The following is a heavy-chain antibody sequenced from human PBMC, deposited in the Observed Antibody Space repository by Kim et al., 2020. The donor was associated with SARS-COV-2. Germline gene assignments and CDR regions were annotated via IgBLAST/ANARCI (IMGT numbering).Heavy chain of an antibody. CDR1: GFTFSSYG. CDR3: AKDLCLEGDCYPFDY. V-gene: IGHV3-30*18. Sequence: GGSLRLSCAASGFTFSSYGMHWVRQAPGKGLEWVAVISYDGSNKYYADSVKGRFTISRDNSKNTLYLQMNSLRAEDTAVYYCAKDLCLEGDCYPFDYWG. J-gene: IGHJ4*01. D-gene: IGHD2-21*01. CDR2: ISYDGSNK.